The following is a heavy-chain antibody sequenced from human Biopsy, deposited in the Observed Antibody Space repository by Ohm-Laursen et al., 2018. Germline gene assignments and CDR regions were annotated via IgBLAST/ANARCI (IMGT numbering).Heavy chain of an antibody. D-gene: IGHD3-3*01. V-gene: IGHV1-2*02. Sequence: GASVKVSCKASGYTFTSYHVHWVRQAPGQGLEWMGWINAKTGDTNYAQKFQGRVTMTRDTSISTAYVDLSSLRSDDTAVYYCARSFGVVINFERNWFDPWGQGTLVTVSS. J-gene: IGHJ5*02. CDR1: GYTFTSYH. CDR3: ARSFGVVINFERNWFDP. CDR2: INAKTGDT.